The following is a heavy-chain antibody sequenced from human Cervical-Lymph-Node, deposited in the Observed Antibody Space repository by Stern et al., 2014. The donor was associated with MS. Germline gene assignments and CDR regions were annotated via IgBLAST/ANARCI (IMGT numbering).Heavy chain of an antibody. CDR2: LDWGDDK. CDR3: ARVLSATSADWFGISGDWFDP. J-gene: IGHJ5*02. V-gene: IGHV2-70*04. CDR1: GLSDSSSGLD. Sequence: QVTLKESGPALVKPTQTLTLTCTFSGLSDSSSGLDVSWIRQPPGKALEWLARLDWGDDKYYSTSLKTRLTVSKDTSKNQVVLTMTNMDPTDTATYYCARVLSATSADWFGISGDWFDPWGQGILVTVSS. D-gene: IGHD3-9*01.